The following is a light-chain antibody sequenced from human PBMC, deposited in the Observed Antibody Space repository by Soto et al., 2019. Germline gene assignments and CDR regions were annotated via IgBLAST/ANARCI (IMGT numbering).Light chain of an antibody. V-gene: IGLV2-14*01. CDR2: EVS. Sequence: QSVLTQPASVSGSPGQSITISCTGTSSDVGGYNYVSWYQQHPGKAPKLMIYEVSNRPSGVSNRFSGSKSGNTASLTISGRQAEDEADYYCSSYTSSNTLYVFGTGTKLTVL. CDR3: SSYTSSNTLYV. J-gene: IGLJ1*01. CDR1: SSDVGGYNY.